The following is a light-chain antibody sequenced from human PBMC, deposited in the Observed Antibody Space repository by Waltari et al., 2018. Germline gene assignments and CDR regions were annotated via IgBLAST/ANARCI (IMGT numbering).Light chain of an antibody. CDR1: QSVDAW. CDR2: KAS. CDR3: QQYSSYPPT. J-gene: IGKJ2*01. Sequence: DIQMTQSPSTLSASVGDRVTITCRASQSVDAWLAWYQQKPGKAPKFLIYKASNLESGVPSRFSGSGSGTEFSLTSTSLQPDDFGTYYCQQYSSYPPTFGQGSKLEI. V-gene: IGKV1-5*03.